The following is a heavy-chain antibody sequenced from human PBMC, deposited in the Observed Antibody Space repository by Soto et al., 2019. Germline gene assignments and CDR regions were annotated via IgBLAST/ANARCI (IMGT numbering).Heavy chain of an antibody. J-gene: IGHJ4*02. CDR3: AKDGAATPLNLRYNKHDY. V-gene: IGHV3-23*01. Sequence: EVQLLESGGGLVQPGGSLRLSCAASGFTFSSYAMSWVRQAPGKGLEWVSAISGSGGSTYYADSVKGRFTISRDNSKDTLWRRMNSLRAEDTAVYYCAKDGAATPLNLRYNKHDYWGQGTLVTVSS. CDR1: GFTFSSYA. D-gene: IGHD2-15*01. CDR2: ISGSGGST.